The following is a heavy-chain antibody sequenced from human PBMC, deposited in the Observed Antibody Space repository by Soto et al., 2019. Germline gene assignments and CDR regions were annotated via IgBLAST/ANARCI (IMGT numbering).Heavy chain of an antibody. CDR2: IIPIFGTA. D-gene: IGHD2-2*01. V-gene: IGHV1-69*13. J-gene: IGHJ5*02. Sequence: ASVKVSCKASGGTFSSYAISWVRQAPGQGLEWMGGIIPIFGTANYAQKFQGRVTITADESTSTAYMELSSLRSEDTAVYYCASTNIVVVPAAIAWFDPWGQGTLVTSPQ. CDR3: ASTNIVVVPAAIAWFDP. CDR1: GGTFSSYA.